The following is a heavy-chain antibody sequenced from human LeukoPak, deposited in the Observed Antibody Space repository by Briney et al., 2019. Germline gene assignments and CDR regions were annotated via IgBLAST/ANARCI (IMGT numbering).Heavy chain of an antibody. J-gene: IGHJ4*02. Sequence: PSETLSLTCAVYGRSFSGYYWSWLRQPPGKGREWIGEINHSGSTNYNPSLKSRVTISVDTSKNQFSLKLSSVTAADTAVYYCARVPKSYGSGSRGDYWGQGTLVTVSS. D-gene: IGHD3-10*01. V-gene: IGHV4-34*01. CDR2: INHSGST. CDR3: ARVPKSYGSGSRGDY. CDR1: GRSFSGYY.